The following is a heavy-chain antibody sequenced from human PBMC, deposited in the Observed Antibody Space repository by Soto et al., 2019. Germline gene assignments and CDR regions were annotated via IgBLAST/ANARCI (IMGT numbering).Heavy chain of an antibody. V-gene: IGHV4-34*01. Sequence: QVQLQQWGAGLLKPSETLSLTCAVYGGSFSGYYWSWIRQPPGKGLEWIGEINHSGSTNYNPSLKSRVTLSVDTSKNQFSLKLSSVTAADTAVYYCARAPIVVVVAATLPNYFDYWGQGTLVTVSS. CDR2: INHSGST. J-gene: IGHJ4*02. CDR1: GGSFSGYY. CDR3: ARAPIVVVVAATLPNYFDY. D-gene: IGHD2-15*01.